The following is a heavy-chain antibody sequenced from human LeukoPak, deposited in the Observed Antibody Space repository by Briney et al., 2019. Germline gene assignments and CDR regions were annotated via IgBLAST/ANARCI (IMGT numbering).Heavy chain of an antibody. CDR3: ARHHDYGDYGCFDY. Sequence: GESLKISCKGSGYSYTNYWISWVRQMPGKGLEWMGRIDPSDSYINHSPSFQGQVTISADKSIRTAYLQWSSLKASDTAIYYCARHHDYGDYGCFDYWGQGTLVTVSS. CDR2: IDPSDSYI. V-gene: IGHV5-10-1*04. J-gene: IGHJ4*02. D-gene: IGHD4-17*01. CDR1: GYSYTNYW.